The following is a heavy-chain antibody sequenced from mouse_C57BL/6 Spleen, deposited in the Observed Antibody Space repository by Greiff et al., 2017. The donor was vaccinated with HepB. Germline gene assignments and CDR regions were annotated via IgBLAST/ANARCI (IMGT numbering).Heavy chain of an antibody. CDR3: ARGGYDYGYYVDY. CDR2: IDPSDSYT. D-gene: IGHD2-4*01. J-gene: IGHJ2*01. V-gene: IGHV1-69*01. Sequence: VQLQQPGAELVMPGASVKLSCKASGYTFTSYWMHWVKQRPGQGLEWIGEIDPSDSYTNYNQKFKGKSTLTVDKSSSTAYMQLSSLTSEDSAVYYCARGGYDYGYYVDYGGQGTTLTVST. CDR1: GYTFTSYW.